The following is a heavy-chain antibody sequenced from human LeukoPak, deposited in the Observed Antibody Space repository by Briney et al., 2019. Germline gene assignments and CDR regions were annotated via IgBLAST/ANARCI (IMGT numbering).Heavy chain of an antibody. V-gene: IGHV3-21*01. J-gene: IGHJ5*02. CDR2: ISSSSSYI. CDR1: GFTFSSYS. Sequence: GGSLRLSCAASGFTFSSYSMKWVRQARGKGREGVSSISSSSSYIYYGDSVKGRFTISRENDKNSLYLQMNSLRAEDTAVYYCARQLTGPTNWFDHWGQGTLVTVSS. CDR3: ARQLTGPTNWFDH. D-gene: IGHD1-1*01.